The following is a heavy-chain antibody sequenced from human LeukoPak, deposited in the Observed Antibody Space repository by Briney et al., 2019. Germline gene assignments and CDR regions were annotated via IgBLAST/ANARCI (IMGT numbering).Heavy chain of an antibody. D-gene: IGHD1/OR15-1a*01. V-gene: IGHV3-21*01. J-gene: IGHJ1*01. CDR1: GFMFSDYS. CDR3: VRDFMGAGATTAFLHH. CDR2: ISRRWRHI. Sequence: PGGSLTLSCAASGFMFSDYSMNWVRQAPGKGLEWVSSISRRWRHIFYTGPVKGRVTISRDDAENSLYLQMNSLRADDMAVYYCVRDFMGAGATTAFLHHWGQGTLVSVSS.